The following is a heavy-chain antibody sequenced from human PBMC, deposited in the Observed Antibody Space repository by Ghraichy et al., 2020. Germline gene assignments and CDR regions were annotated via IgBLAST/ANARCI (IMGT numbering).Heavy chain of an antibody. CDR2: INLNSGGT. J-gene: IGHJ6*02. CDR3: ARVRAGNYDVWSGYHHGMDV. V-gene: IGHV1-2*06. Sequence: ASVKVSCKASGFTLSDYYLHWERQAPGQGLEWMGRINLNSGGTNYAQKFQGRVIMIRDTSISTASMELRGLRSDDTAVYYCARVRAGNYDVWSGYHHGMDVWGQGTTVTVSS. CDR1: GFTLSDYY. D-gene: IGHD3-3*01.